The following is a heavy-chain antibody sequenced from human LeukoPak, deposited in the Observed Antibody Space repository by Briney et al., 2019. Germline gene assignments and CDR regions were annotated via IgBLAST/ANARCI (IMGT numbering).Heavy chain of an antibody. Sequence: GASVKVSCKASGYTFTYRYLHWVRQAPGQALEWMGWITPFNGNTNYAQKFQDRVTITRDRSMSTAYMELSSLRSEDTAMYYCATGGDVGGYDQYYFDYWGQGTLVTVSS. CDR3: ATGGDVGGYDQYYFDY. CDR2: ITPFNGNT. CDR1: GYTFTYRY. D-gene: IGHD5-12*01. V-gene: IGHV1-45*02. J-gene: IGHJ4*02.